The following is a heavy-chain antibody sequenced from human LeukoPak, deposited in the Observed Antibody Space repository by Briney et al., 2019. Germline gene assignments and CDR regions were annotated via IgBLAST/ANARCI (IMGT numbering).Heavy chain of an antibody. V-gene: IGHV3-30*18. CDR2: ISYDGSNK. CDR1: GFTFSSYG. J-gene: IGHJ6*03. Sequence: PGGSLRLSCAASGFTFSSYGMHWVRQAPGKGLEWVAVISYDGSNKYYADSVKGRFTISRDNSKNTLYLQMNSLRAEDTAVYYCAKQGRDWLRDYYYYMDVWGKGTTVT. CDR3: AKQGRDWLRDYYYYMDV. D-gene: IGHD3-9*01.